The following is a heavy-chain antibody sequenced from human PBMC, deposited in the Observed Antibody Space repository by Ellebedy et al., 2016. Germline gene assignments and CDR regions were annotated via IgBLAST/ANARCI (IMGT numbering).Heavy chain of an antibody. CDR2: ISAYNGNT. J-gene: IGHJ4*02. V-gene: IGHV1-18*01. D-gene: IGHD3-16*02. CDR3: ARDFRVTFGVLIVYFDF. Sequence: ASVKVSCKASGYTFTSYGISWVRQAPGQGLEWMGWISAYNGNTNYAQKLQGRVTMTTDTSTSTAYMELRSLRSDDTAVYYCARDFRVTFGVLIVYFDFWGQGTLVTVSS. CDR1: GYTFTSYG.